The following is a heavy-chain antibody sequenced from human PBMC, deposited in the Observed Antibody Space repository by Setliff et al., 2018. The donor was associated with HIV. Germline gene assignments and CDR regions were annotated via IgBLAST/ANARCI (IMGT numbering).Heavy chain of an antibody. CDR1: GFTFSAYW. D-gene: IGHD5-12*01. CDR3: HSGYDSEEQSYFDY. V-gene: IGHV3-74*01. CDR2: VNTDGNSK. J-gene: IGHJ4*02. Sequence: GGSLRLSCAASGFTFSAYWMSWVRQAPGKGLEWVSRVNTDGNSKTYADSVKDRFTISRDNTKNTLFLQMNSLRVEDTGVYYCHSGYDSEEQSYFDYWGQGTLVTVSS.